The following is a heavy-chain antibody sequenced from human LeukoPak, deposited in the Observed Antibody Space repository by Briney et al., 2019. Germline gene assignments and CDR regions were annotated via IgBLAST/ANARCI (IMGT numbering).Heavy chain of an antibody. Sequence: ASVKVSCKTSGYTFTDYNLHWVRQAPGQRLEWMGIIKPSGGDTSYAQTLQGRVFMTRDTSKNQFYLKLSSVTAADTAVYYCARAVGSFDWLPLFDFWGQGALVTVSS. V-gene: IGHV1-46*04. CDR2: IKPSGGDT. J-gene: IGHJ4*02. D-gene: IGHD3-9*01. CDR1: GYTFTDYN. CDR3: ARAVGSFDWLPLFDF.